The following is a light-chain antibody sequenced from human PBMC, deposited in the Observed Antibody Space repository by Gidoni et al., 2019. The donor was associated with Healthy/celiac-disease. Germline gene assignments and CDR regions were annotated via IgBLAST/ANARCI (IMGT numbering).Light chain of an antibody. CDR1: RGHSNYA. J-gene: IGLJ2*01. CDR2: LNSDGSH. V-gene: IGLV4-69*01. CDR3: QTWGTGIVI. Sequence: QLVPTQSPSASASPGASVKLTCTLNRGHSNYAIAWHQQQPEKGPRFLMKLNSDGSHSKGDGIPHRFSGSSSGAERYLTISSLQSEDEADYYCQTWGTGIVIFGGGTKLTVL.